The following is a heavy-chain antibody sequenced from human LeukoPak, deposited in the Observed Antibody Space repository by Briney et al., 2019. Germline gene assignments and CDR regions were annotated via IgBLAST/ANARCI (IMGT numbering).Heavy chain of an antibody. J-gene: IGHJ4*02. CDR3: AREWQGGIAAAGTRIEGDY. CDR2: IKQDGSEK. V-gene: IGHV3-7*01. CDR1: GFSVSGYW. Sequence: GGSLRLSCTVSGFSVSGYWMTWVRQAPGKGLEWVANIKQDGSEKNYVDSVKGRFTISRDNAENSLFLQMNSLRVEDTAVYYCAREWQGGIAAAGTRIEGDYWGQGTLVAVSS. D-gene: IGHD6-13*01.